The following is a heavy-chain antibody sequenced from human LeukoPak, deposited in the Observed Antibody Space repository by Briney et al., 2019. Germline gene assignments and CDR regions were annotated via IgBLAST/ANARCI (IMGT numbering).Heavy chain of an antibody. Sequence: SVKVSCKASGGTFSSYAISWVRQAPGQGLEWMGGIIPIFGTANYARKFQGRVTITADESTSTAYMELSSLRSEDTAVYYCARGFKGPLVDFGGNDYWGQGTLVTVSS. CDR2: IIPIFGTA. CDR3: ARGFKGPLVDFGGNDY. D-gene: IGHD3-3*01. CDR1: GGTFSSYA. V-gene: IGHV1-69*13. J-gene: IGHJ4*02.